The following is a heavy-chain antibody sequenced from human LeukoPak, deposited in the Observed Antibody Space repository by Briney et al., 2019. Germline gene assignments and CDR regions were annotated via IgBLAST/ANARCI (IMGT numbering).Heavy chain of an antibody. D-gene: IGHD2-15*01. J-gene: IGHJ3*02. V-gene: IGHV3-7*01. Sequence: GALRLSCAASGFTFSSYWMSWVRQAPGKGLEWVANIKQDGSEKYYVDSVKGRFTISRDNAKNSLYLQMNSLRAEDTAVYYCASGRGRGFDAFDIWGQGTMVTVSS. CDR3: ASGRGRGFDAFDI. CDR2: IKQDGSEK. CDR1: GFTFSSYW.